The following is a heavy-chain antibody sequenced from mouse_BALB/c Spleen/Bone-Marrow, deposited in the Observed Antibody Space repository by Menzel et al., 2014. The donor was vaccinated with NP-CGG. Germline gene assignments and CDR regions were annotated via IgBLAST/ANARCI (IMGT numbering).Heavy chain of an antibody. CDR2: IDPYYGGT. J-gene: IGHJ4*01. Sequence: EVQVVESGPELEKPGASVKISCKASGYSFTGYNMNWVKQSNGKSLEWIGDIDPYYGGTSYNQKFKGKATLTVDISSSPAYMLLKSLTSEDSAVYYCAKSVSLRAMDYWGQGTSVTVSS. D-gene: IGHD6-2*01. CDR3: AKSVSLRAMDY. CDR1: GYSFTGYN. V-gene: IGHV1-39*01.